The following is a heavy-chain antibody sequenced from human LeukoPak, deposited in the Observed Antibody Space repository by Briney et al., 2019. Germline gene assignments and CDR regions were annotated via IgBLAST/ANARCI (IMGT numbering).Heavy chain of an antibody. CDR1: GFTFSTFA. J-gene: IGHJ4*02. V-gene: IGHV3-23*01. CDR3: AGDSSGW. D-gene: IGHD6-19*01. Sequence: GGSLRLSCAASGFTFSTFAMSWVRQAPGKGLEWVSGISGSADMTYYTDSVKGRFSISRDNSKNTLYLQMNSLRADDTAVYYCAGDSSGWWGQGTLVTVSS. CDR2: ISGSADMT.